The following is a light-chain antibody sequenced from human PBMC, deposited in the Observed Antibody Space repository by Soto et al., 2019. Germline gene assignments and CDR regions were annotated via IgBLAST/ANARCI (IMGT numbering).Light chain of an antibody. J-gene: IGKJ5*01. Sequence: EIVMTQSPATLSASPGERATLSCRASQSVSSNLAWYQQKPGQAPRLLIYGASTRATGIPARFSGSGSGTEFTLTISSLQYDDFSASYCHQYNNWPPIAFGQGTRLEIK. CDR3: HQYNNWPPIA. CDR2: GAS. CDR1: QSVSSN. V-gene: IGKV3-15*01.